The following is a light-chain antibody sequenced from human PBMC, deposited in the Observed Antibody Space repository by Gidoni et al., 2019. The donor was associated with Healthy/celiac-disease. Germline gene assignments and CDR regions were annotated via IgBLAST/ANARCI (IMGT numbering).Light chain of an antibody. CDR2: GAS. CDR3: QQYGSSPMYT. Sequence: EIVLTQSPGTLSLSPGERATLSCRASQSVSSSYLAWYQQQPGQAPRLLLYGASSRATGIPDRFSGSGSGTDFTLTISSLEPEDFAVYYCQQYGSSPMYTFGQGTKLEIK. V-gene: IGKV3-20*01. CDR1: QSVSSSY. J-gene: IGKJ2*01.